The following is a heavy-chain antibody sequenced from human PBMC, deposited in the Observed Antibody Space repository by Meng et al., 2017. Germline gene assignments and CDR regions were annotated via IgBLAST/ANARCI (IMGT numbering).Heavy chain of an antibody. CDR1: GGSFSGYY. D-gene: IGHD2-2*02. J-gene: IGHJ4*02. CDR3: ARGVQCSTSCYIDY. CDR2: INHSGST. V-gene: IGHV4-34*01. Sequence: QVQLQQWGAGLLKPSETLPLTCAVYGGSFSGYYWSWIRQPPGKGLEWIGEINHSGSTNYNPSLKSRVTISVDTSKNQFSLKLSSVTAADTAVYYCARGVQCSTSCYIDYWGQGTLVTVSS.